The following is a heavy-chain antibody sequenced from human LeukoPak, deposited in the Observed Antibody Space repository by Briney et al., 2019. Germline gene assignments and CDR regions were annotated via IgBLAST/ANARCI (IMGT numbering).Heavy chain of an antibody. CDR2: IYTSGST. Sequence: SETLSLTCTVSGGSISSYYWSWIRQPAGKGLEWIGRIYTSGSTNYNPSLKSRVTMSVDTSKNQFSLKLTSVTAADTAVYYCARGIGGGGSCPNWFDPWGLGTLSPSPQ. J-gene: IGHJ5*02. V-gene: IGHV4-4*07. D-gene: IGHD2-15*01. CDR1: GGSISSYY. CDR3: ARGIGGGGSCPNWFDP.